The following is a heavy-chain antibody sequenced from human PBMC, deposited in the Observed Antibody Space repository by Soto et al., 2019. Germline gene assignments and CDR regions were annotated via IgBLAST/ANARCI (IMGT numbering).Heavy chain of an antibody. Sequence: SETLSLTCAVYGGSFSGYYWSWIRQPPGKGLEWIGEINHSGSTNYNPSLKSRVTISVDTSKNQFSLKLSSVTAADTAVYYCARGGYSYGIYYYYSGMDVWGQGTTVTVSS. CDR2: INHSGST. J-gene: IGHJ6*02. CDR1: GGSFSGYY. V-gene: IGHV4-34*01. D-gene: IGHD5-18*01. CDR3: ARGGYSYGIYYYYSGMDV.